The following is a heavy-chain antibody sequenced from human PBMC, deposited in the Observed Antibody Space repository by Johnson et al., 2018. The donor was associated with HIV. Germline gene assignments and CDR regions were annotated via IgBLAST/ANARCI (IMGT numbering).Heavy chain of an antibody. J-gene: IGHJ3*02. CDR2: IWYDGSNK. CDR3: AKASDIGAFDI. D-gene: IGHD2-15*01. Sequence: QVKLLESGGGVVQPGRSLRLSCAASGFTFSSYGMHWVRQAPGKGLEWVAVIWYDGSNKYYADSVKGRFTISRDNSKNTLYLQMNSLRAEDTAVYYCAKASDIGAFDIWGQGTMVTVSS. CDR1: GFTFSSYG. V-gene: IGHV3-33*06.